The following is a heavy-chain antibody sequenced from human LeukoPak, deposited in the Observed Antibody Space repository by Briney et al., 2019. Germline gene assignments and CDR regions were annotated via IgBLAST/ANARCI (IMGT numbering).Heavy chain of an antibody. Sequence: PSGTLSLTCTVCGGSISSGDYYWSWIRQPPGKGLEWIGYIYYSGSTYYNPSLKSRVTISVDTSKNQFSLKLSSVTAADTAVYYCSRVLSAANAADYWGQGTLVTVSS. D-gene: IGHD6-13*01. J-gene: IGHJ4*02. CDR3: SRVLSAANAADY. CDR2: IYYSGST. V-gene: IGHV4-30-4*08. CDR1: GGSISSGDYY.